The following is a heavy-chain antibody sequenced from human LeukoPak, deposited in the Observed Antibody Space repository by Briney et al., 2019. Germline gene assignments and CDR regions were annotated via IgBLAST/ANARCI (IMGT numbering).Heavy chain of an antibody. Sequence: GGSLRLSCAASGFTFSSYWMSWVRQAPGKGLEWVANINKDGGEKYYVDSVKGRFTISRDNAKNSLYLQMNGLRADDTAVYYCVKDFRIGYSAHFDYWGQGALVTVSS. CDR2: INKDGGEK. J-gene: IGHJ4*02. CDR1: GFTFSSYW. D-gene: IGHD2-21*01. CDR3: VKDFRIGYSAHFDY. V-gene: IGHV3-7*03.